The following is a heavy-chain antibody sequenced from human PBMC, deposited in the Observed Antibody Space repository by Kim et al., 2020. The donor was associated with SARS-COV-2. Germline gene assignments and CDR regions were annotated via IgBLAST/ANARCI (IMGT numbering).Heavy chain of an antibody. CDR1: GGSVSSGTYY. V-gene: IGHV4-61*01. Sequence: SETLSLTCTVSGGSVSSGTYYWSWIRQPPGKGLEWIAYISNSGSTNYNPSLKSRVTISVDTSKNQFSLKLNSVTAADTAVYYCARNSSEGSLSGLDPWVQGTLVTVSS. CDR3: ARNSSEGSLSGLDP. J-gene: IGHJ5*02. CDR2: ISNSGST. D-gene: IGHD6-25*01.